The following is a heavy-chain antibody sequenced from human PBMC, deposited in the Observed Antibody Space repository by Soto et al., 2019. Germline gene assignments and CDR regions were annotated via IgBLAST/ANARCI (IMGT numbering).Heavy chain of an antibody. CDR1: GFSLTTSGVG. CDR2: IYWDDDK. J-gene: IGHJ4*02. V-gene: IGHV2-5*02. CDR3: AHSVAPRVADY. Sequence: QITLKESGPTLVKPTQTLTLTCTFSGFSLTTSGVGVAWIRQPPGKALEWLALIYWDDDKRYSPSLESRLTITKDTPKNQVVLTLTNMEPVDTATYYCAHSVAPRVADYWGQGTLVTVSS. D-gene: IGHD5-12*01.